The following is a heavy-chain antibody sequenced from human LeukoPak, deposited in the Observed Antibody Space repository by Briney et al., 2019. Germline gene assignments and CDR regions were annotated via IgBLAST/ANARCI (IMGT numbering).Heavy chain of an antibody. D-gene: IGHD2-2*01. CDR2: ILSDGSKE. V-gene: IGHV3-30*04. CDR3: AKDVVVVPAADS. Sequence: PGGSLRLSCAASGFTFSSYAMSWVRQAPGKGLEWVAVILSDGSKEFYTDSVKGRFTISRDNSKNTLYLQMNSLRAEDTAVYYCAKDVVVVPAADSWGQGTLVTVSS. CDR1: GFTFSSYA. J-gene: IGHJ4*02.